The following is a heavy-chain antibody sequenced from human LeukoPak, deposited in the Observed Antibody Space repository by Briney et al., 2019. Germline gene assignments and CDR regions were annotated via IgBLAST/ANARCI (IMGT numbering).Heavy chain of an antibody. CDR3: ARRGYCSGGSCYSAPFDY. J-gene: IGHJ4*02. V-gene: IGHV5-51*01. Sequence: GESLKISCKGSGYIFTSYWIGRVRQMPGKGLEWMGIIYPGNSDTRYSPSFQGQVTISADKSISTAYLHWSSLKASDTAMYYCARRGYCSGGSCYSAPFDYWGQGSPVTVSS. CDR1: GYIFTSYW. D-gene: IGHD2-15*01. CDR2: IYPGNSDT.